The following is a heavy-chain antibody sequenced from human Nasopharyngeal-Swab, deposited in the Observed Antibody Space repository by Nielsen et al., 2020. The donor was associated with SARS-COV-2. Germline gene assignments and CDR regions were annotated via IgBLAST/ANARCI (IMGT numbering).Heavy chain of an antibody. V-gene: IGHV3-9*01. CDR1: GFTFDDYA. CDR2: ISWNSGSI. D-gene: IGHD6-19*01. CDR3: AKDLSSGWYGWFDP. Sequence: SLKISCAASGFTFDDYAMHGVRQAPGKGLEWVSGISWNSGSIGYADSVKGRFTISRDNAKNSLYLQMNSLRAEDTALYYCAKDLSSGWYGWFDPWGQGTLVTVSS. J-gene: IGHJ5*02.